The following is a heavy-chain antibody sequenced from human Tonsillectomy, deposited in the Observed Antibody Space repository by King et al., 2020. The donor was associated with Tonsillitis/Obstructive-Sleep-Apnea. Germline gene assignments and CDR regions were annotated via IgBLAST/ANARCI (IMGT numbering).Heavy chain of an antibody. D-gene: IGHD3-22*01. CDR3: ARAYYYCDAYSMDV. CDR1: GYTFINYA. CDR2: ISVYNGNT. Sequence: QLVQSGAEVKKPGASVKVSCQASGYTFINYAISWVRQAPGQGLEWMGWISVYNGNTDYVQKFQGRVTMTTDTSTSTAYMELRSLRSDDTAVYYCARAYYYCDAYSMDVWGKGTTVTVSS. V-gene: IGHV1-18*01. J-gene: IGHJ6*03.